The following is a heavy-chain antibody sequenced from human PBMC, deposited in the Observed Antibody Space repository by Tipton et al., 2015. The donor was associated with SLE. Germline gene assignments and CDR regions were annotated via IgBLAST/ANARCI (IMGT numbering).Heavy chain of an antibody. CDR2: IYYSGNT. CDR3: ARVLRFLEWSRGDYSFSYMDV. Sequence: TLSLTCTVSSYSISSGYYWGWIRQPPGKGLEWIGSIYHSGSIYYSGNTYYNPSLESRVTISVDTSKNQFSLKLKSVSAADTAVYYCARVLRFLEWSRGDYSFSYMDVWGKGTTVTVSS. D-gene: IGHD3-3*01. V-gene: IGHV4-38-2*02. J-gene: IGHJ6*03. CDR1: SYSISSGYY.